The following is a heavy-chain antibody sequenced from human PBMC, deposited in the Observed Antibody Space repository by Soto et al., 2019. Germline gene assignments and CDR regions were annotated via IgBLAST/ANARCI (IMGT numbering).Heavy chain of an antibody. CDR3: ARAWTYARC. CDR1: EFTCNTFS. Sequence: RRNVRIASVAYEFTCNTFSMGWVRQAPGKGLEWVANIKEDGSEENYVDSVKGRFTISRDNARNSLSLQMNSLRVEDTAIYYCARAWTYARCWGRGT. CDR2: IKEDGSEE. V-gene: IGHV3-7*04. J-gene: IGHJ4*02. D-gene: IGHD1-7*01.